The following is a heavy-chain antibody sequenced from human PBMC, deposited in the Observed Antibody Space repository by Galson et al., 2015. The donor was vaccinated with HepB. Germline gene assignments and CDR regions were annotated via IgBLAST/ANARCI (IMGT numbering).Heavy chain of an antibody. J-gene: IGHJ4*02. D-gene: IGHD2-2*01. CDR1: GFTFSDYY. CDR3: ARGGYCSRTSCYGLADY. CDR2: ISSSSSYT. V-gene: IGHV3-11*06. Sequence: AASGFTFSDYYMSWIRQAPGKGLEWVSYISSSSSYTNYADSVKGRFTISRDNAKNSLYLQMNSLRAEDTAVYYCARGGYCSRTSCYGLADYWGQGTLVTVSS.